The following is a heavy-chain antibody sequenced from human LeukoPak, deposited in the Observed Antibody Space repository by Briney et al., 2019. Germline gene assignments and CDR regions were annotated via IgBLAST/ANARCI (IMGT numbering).Heavy chain of an antibody. V-gene: IGHV4-31*03. Sequence: SQTLSLTCTVSGASINNGGYYWGWIRQHPGKGLEWIGYIYNTGRTYHNPSLESRVTISTDTSENQFSLKLTSVTAADTATYYCARGLRGDYFDYWGQGTLVTVSS. D-gene: IGHD5/OR15-5a*01. CDR2: IYNTGRT. J-gene: IGHJ4*02. CDR1: GASINNGGYY. CDR3: ARGLRGDYFDY.